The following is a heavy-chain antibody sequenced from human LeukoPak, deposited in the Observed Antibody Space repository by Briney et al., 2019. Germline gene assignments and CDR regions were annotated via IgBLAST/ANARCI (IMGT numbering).Heavy chain of an antibody. J-gene: IGHJ2*01. CDR1: GFAFNSYN. CDR2: ISSSSSYI. Sequence: PGGSLRLSCAASGFAFNSYNMNWVRQAPGKGLEWVSSISSSSSYIYYADSVKGRFTISRDNAKNSLYLQMNSLRAEDTAVYYCARAAAGRLVWYFDLWGRGTLVTVSS. CDR3: ARAAAGRLVWYFDL. V-gene: IGHV3-21*06. D-gene: IGHD6-13*01.